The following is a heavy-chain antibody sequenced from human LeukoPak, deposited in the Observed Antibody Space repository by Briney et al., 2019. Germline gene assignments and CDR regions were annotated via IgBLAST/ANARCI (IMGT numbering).Heavy chain of an antibody. D-gene: IGHD5-18*01. CDR2: IYYSGST. Sequence: PSETLSLTCTVSGGSISSYYWSWIRQPPGKGLEWIGYIYYSGSTNYSPSLKSRVTISVDTSKNQFSLKLSSVTAADTAVYYCARDPGSYGYYFDYWGQGTLVTVSS. V-gene: IGHV4-59*01. CDR3: ARDPGSYGYYFDY. J-gene: IGHJ4*02. CDR1: GGSISSYY.